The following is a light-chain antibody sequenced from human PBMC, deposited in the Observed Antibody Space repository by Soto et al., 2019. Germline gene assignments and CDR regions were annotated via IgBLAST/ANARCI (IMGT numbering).Light chain of an antibody. CDR2: GAS. Sequence: EIVMTQSPATLSASPGERATLSCTASQSVSGNLAWYQQKPGQAPRLLIYGASTRATGIPARFSGSGSGTEFTLTISSLESEDFAVYYCQEYNNWPPMNTFGQGAKLEIK. J-gene: IGKJ2*01. CDR3: QEYNNWPPMNT. CDR1: QSVSGN. V-gene: IGKV3-15*01.